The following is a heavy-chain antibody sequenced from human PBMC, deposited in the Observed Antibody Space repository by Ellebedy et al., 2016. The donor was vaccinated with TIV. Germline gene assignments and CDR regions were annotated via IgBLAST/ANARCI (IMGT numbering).Heavy chain of an antibody. J-gene: IGHJ5*02. Sequence: MPSETLSLTCDVSGGFVNSSRHYWAWIRQPPGQGLEWIGSIYYSGSAYYNPSLKSRVTVSVDTSKNQFSLNLSSVTAADTAVYYCARDPALPRGRFDTWGQGTLVTVSS. CDR1: GGFVNSSRHY. CDR3: ARDPALPRGRFDT. V-gene: IGHV4-39*07. CDR2: IYYSGSA.